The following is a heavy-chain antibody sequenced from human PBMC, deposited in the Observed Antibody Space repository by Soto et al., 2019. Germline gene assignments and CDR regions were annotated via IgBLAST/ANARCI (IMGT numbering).Heavy chain of an antibody. J-gene: IGHJ4*02. D-gene: IGHD3-10*01. CDR1: GFTFSSYA. V-gene: IGHV3-30-3*01. CDR3: AREGT. Sequence: QVQLVESGGGVVQPGRSLRLSCAASGFTFSSYAMHWVRQAPGKGLEWVAVISYDGSNKYYADSVKGRFTISRDNSKNTLYLQMNSLRAEDTAVYYCAREGTWGQGTLLTVSS. CDR2: ISYDGSNK.